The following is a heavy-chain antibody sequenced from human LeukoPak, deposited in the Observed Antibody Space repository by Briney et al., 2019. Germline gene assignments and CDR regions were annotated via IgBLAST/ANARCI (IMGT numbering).Heavy chain of an antibody. CDR2: INPNSGGT. V-gene: IGHV1-2*02. CDR1: GYTFTGYY. J-gene: IGHJ5*02. Sequence: GASVKVSCKASGYTFTGYYMHWVRQAPGQGLEGMGWINPNSGGTNYAQKFQGRVTMTRDTSISTAYMELSRLRSDDTAVYYCARSHGGITIRNWFDPWGQGTLVTVSS. CDR3: ARSHGGITIRNWFDP. D-gene: IGHD3-3*01.